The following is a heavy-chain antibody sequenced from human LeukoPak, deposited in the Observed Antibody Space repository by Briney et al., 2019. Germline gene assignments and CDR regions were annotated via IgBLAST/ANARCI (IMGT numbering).Heavy chain of an antibody. CDR1: GFTFSTYA. J-gene: IGHJ4*02. CDR2: ISYDGSNE. CDR3: GKDSGPLGIAAAGNDY. V-gene: IGHV3-30*18. Sequence: GGSLRLSCAASGFTFSTYAMHRVRQAPGKGLDWVAVISYDGSNEYYAESVKDRFTISRDNSKNTLYLHMNGLRPEDTAVYCCGKDSGPLGIAAAGNDYRGQGTLVTVSS. D-gene: IGHD6-25*01.